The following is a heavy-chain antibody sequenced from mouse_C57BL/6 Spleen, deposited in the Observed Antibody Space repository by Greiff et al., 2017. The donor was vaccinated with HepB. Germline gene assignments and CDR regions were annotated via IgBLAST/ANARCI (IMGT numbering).Heavy chain of an antibody. D-gene: IGHD4-1*01. CDR1: GYSITSGYD. J-gene: IGHJ3*01. Sequence: EVKLQESGPGMVKPSQSLSLTCTVTGYSITSGYDWHWIRHFPGNKLEWMGYISYSGSTNYNPSLKSRISITHDTSKNHFLLKLNSVTTEDTATYYCARGVGRWFAYWGQGTLVTVSA. V-gene: IGHV3-1*01. CDR2: ISYSGST. CDR3: ARGVGRWFAY.